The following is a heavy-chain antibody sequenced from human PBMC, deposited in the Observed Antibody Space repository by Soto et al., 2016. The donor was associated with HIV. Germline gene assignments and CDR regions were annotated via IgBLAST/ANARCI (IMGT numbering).Heavy chain of an antibody. CDR1: GFTFSSYA. D-gene: IGHD3-22*01. V-gene: IGHV3-23*01. CDR2: ISGSGGST. Sequence: EVQLLESGGGLVQPGGSLRLSCAASGFTFSSYAMSWVRQAPGKGLEWVSAISGSGGSTYYADSVKGRFTISRDNSKNTLYLQMNSLRAEDTAVYYCAKGDSMIVVVIGPFDYWGQGTLVTVSS. J-gene: IGHJ4*02. CDR3: AKGDSMIVVVIGPFDY.